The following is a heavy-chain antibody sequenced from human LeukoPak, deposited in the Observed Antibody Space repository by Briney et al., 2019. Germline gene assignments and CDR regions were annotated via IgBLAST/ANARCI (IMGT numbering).Heavy chain of an antibody. J-gene: IGHJ4*02. CDR2: MNPNSGNT. D-gene: IGHD6-19*01. Sequence: ASVKVSCKASGYTFTSYDINWVRQATGQGLEWMGWMNPNSGNTGYAQKFQGRVTMTRNTSISTAYMGLSSLRSEDTAVYYCARLPEHYSSGWTDYWGQGTLVTVSS. V-gene: IGHV1-8*01. CDR3: ARLPEHYSSGWTDY. CDR1: GYTFTSYD.